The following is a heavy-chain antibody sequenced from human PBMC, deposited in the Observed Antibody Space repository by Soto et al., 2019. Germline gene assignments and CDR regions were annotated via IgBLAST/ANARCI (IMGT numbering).Heavy chain of an antibody. CDR1: GFTFSTYW. CDR3: ARGTGTTSDY. D-gene: IGHD1-7*01. Sequence: EVQLVESGGGLVQPGGSLRLSCAASGFTFSTYWMHWVRQAPGEGLVWVSRINSDGSTTTYADSVKGRFTISRDNAQNTLYLQMNSLRAEDTAVYYCARGTGTTSDYWGQGTLVTVSS. J-gene: IGHJ4*02. CDR2: INSDGSTT. V-gene: IGHV3-74*01.